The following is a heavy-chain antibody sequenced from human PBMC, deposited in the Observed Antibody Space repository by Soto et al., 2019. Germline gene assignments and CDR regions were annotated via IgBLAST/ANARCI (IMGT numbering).Heavy chain of an antibody. J-gene: IGHJ5*02. CDR3: ARVRYDSSGYYYPA. Sequence: SVKVSCKASGFTFINYGFSWVRQAPGQGLEWMGGIIPIFGTANYAQKFQGRVTITADESTSTAYMELSSLRSEDTAVYYCARVRYDSSGYYYPAWGQGTLVTVSS. CDR2: IIPIFGTA. D-gene: IGHD3-22*01. V-gene: IGHV1-69*13. CDR1: GFTFINYG.